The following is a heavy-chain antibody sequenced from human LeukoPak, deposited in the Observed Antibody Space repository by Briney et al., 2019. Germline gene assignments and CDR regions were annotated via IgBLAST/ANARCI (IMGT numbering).Heavy chain of an antibody. Sequence: GGSRRLSCAASGFIFSDHYMDWVRQAPGKGMEWVARSRNKANSYSTVYAASVQGRFTISRDESKNSLYLQMNSLITEDTAVYFCARGFHSFDIWGQGTMVTVSS. V-gene: IGHV3-72*01. J-gene: IGHJ3*02. CDR1: GFIFSDHY. CDR2: SRNKANSYST. CDR3: ARGFHSFDI.